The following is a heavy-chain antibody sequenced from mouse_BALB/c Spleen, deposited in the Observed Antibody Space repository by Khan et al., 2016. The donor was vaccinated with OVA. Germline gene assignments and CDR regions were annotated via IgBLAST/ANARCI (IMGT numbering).Heavy chain of an antibody. V-gene: IGHV3-2*02. D-gene: IGHD2-1*01. J-gene: IGHJ1*01. CDR2: ISYSGST. CDR3: ARRAYYGNWYFDV. CDR1: GYSITSDYA. Sequence: EVQLVESGPGLVKPSQSLSLTCTVTGYSITSDYAWNWIRQFPGNKMEWMGYISYSGSTNYNPSLKSRISITRDTSKNQFFLQLNSVTTEDTATYYCARRAYYGNWYFDVWGAGTTVTVSS.